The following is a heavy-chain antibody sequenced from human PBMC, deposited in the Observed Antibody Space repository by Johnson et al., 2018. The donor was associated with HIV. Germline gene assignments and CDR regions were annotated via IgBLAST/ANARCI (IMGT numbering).Heavy chain of an antibody. Sequence: VQLVESGGGLVQPGGSLRLSCAASGFTFSSYAMSWVRQAPGKGLEWVSTISVSGGSPYYADSVKGRFTIPRDNSKNTLYLQMNGLRAEDTAVYYCAGVKGSTIFGVARPQGGLDILGQGTMVTVSS. CDR3: AGVKGSTIFGVARPQGGLDI. J-gene: IGHJ3*02. V-gene: IGHV3-23*04. D-gene: IGHD3-3*01. CDR2: ISVSGGSP. CDR1: GFTFSSYA.